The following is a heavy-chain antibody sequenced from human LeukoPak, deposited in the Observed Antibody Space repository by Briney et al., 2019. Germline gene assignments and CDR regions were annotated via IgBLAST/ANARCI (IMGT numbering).Heavy chain of an antibody. Sequence: GESLKISCKGSGYSFTTYWIGWVRQMPGKGLEWMGIIYPGDYDTRYSPSFQGQVTISADKSISTAYLQWSSLKASDTAMYYCARGGIPGGNYYPEHFDYWGQGTLVTVSS. CDR1: GYSFTTYW. CDR3: ARGGIPGGNYYPEHFDY. J-gene: IGHJ4*02. D-gene: IGHD1-26*01. CDR2: IYPGDYDT. V-gene: IGHV5-51*01.